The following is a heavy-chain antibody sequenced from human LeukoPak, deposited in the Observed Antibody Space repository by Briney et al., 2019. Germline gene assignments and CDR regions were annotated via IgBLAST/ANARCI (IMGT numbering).Heavy chain of an antibody. CDR3: AKRGVVIRVILVGFHKEANYFDS. V-gene: IGHV3-23*01. CDR2: FSDSGGRT. CDR1: GITLSNYG. Sequence: GGSLRLSCAVSGITLSNYGMSWVRQAPGKGLEWVAGFSDSGGRTNYADSVKGRFTISRDNPKNTLYLQMNSLRVEDTAVYFCAKRGVVIRVILVGFHKEANYFDSWGQGALVTVSS. D-gene: IGHD3-22*01. J-gene: IGHJ4*02.